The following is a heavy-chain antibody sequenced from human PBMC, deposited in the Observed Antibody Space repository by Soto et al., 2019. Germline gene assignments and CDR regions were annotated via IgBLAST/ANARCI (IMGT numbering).Heavy chain of an antibody. CDR2: ISTYDGDT. V-gene: IGHV1-18*01. J-gene: IGHJ4*02. Sequence: QVQLVQSGAEVKKPGASVRVSCKASGYTFTTYGFTWVRQAPGQGLEWMGWISTYDGDTNYAQKVQGRVTMTKETSTSTAYMELRSLRSDDTAVYYCARDRGRSCIGGSCPSDYWGQGTLVTVSS. D-gene: IGHD2-15*01. CDR3: ARDRGRSCIGGSCPSDY. CDR1: GYTFTTYG.